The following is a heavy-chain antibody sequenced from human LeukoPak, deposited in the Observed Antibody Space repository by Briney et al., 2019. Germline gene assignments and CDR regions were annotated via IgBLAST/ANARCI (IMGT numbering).Heavy chain of an antibody. Sequence: SGTLSLTCAVSGGSISSSNWWSWVRQPPGEGLEWIGEIYHSGSTYYNPSLKSRVTISVDTSKNQFSLKLSSVTAADTAVYYCARASGECSLCFDYWGQGTLVTVSS. D-gene: IGHD3-10*01. J-gene: IGHJ4*02. V-gene: IGHV4-4*02. CDR1: GGSISSSNW. CDR2: IYHSGST. CDR3: ARASGECSLCFDY.